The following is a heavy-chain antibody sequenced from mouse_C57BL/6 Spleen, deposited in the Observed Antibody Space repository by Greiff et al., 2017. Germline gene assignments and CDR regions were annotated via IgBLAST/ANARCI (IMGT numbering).Heavy chain of an antibody. J-gene: IGHJ1*03. CDR1: GYTFTSYW. V-gene: IGHV1-50*01. Sequence: VQLQQPGAELVKPGASVKLSCKASGYTFTSYWMQWVKQRPGQGLEWIGEIDPSDSYTNYNQKFKGKATLTVDTSSSTAYMQLSSLTSEDSAVYYCGRHWYFDVWGTGTTVTVSS. CDR2: IDPSDSYT. CDR3: GRHWYFDV.